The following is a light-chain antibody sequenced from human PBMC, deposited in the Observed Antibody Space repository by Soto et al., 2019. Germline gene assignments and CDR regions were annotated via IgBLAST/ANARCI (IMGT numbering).Light chain of an antibody. V-gene: IGLV2-14*01. Sequence: QSALTQPASVSGSPGQSITISCTGTSSDVGGYNYVSWYQQHPGKAPKLMIYDVSNRPSGVSNRFSGSKSGNTASLTISGLQAEDEADYSCSSYTSSSTPAVFGTGTKVTVL. CDR2: DVS. J-gene: IGLJ1*01. CDR3: SSYTSSSTPAV. CDR1: SSDVGGYNY.